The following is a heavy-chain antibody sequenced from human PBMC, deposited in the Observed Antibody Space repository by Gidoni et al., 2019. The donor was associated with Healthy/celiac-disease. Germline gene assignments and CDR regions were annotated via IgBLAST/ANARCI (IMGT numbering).Heavy chain of an antibody. CDR3: ARIRHDSSGYYINWFDP. J-gene: IGHJ5*02. D-gene: IGHD3-22*01. CDR2: IFSNDEK. V-gene: IGHV2-26*01. CDR1: GFSLSNARMG. Sequence: GFSLSNARMGVSWIRQPPGKALEWLAHIFSNDEKSYSTSLKSRLTISKDTSKSQVVLTITNMDPVDTATYYCARIRHDSSGYYINWFDPWGQGTLVTVSS.